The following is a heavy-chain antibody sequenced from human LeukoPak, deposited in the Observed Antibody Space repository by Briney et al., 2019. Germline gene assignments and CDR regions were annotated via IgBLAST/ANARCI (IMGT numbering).Heavy chain of an antibody. V-gene: IGHV4-59*11. D-gene: IGHD6-19*01. J-gene: IGHJ4*02. CDR3: ARGPDSSGWTDY. Sequence: PSETLSLTCTVSGGSISSHYWSWIRQPPGKGLEWIGYIYYSGSTNYNPSLKSRVTISVDTSKNQFSLKLSSVTAADTAVYYCARGPDSSGWTDYWGQGTLVTVSS. CDR2: IYYSGST. CDR1: GGSISSHY.